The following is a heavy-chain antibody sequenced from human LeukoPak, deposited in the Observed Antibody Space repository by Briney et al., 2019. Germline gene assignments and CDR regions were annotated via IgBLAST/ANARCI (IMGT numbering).Heavy chain of an antibody. CDR1: GFTFSSSA. D-gene: IGHD2-15*01. V-gene: IGHV3-23*01. CDR2: ISNNGGYT. J-gene: IGHJ4*02. CDR3: AKQLGYCSDGSCYFPY. Sequence: GGSLRLSCAASGFTFSSSAMSWVRQAPGKGLEWVSAISNNGGYTYYADSVQGRFTISRDNSKSTLCLQMNSLRAEDTAVHYCAKQLGYCSDGSCYFPYWGQGTLVTVSS.